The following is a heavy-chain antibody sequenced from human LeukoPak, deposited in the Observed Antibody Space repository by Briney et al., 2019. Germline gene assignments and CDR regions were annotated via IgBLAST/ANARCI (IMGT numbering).Heavy chain of an antibody. CDR2: SSGSGGST. V-gene: IGHV3-23*01. D-gene: IGHD2-8*01. J-gene: IGHJ4*02. Sequence: GGSLRLSCAASGFTFSSYAMSWVRQAPGKGLEWVSVSSGSGGSTYYADSVKGRFTISRDNSKNTLYLQMNSLRAEDTAVYYCAKGGLVVMVYAIQFDYWGQGTLVTVSS. CDR3: AKGGLVVMVYAIQFDY. CDR1: GFTFSSYA.